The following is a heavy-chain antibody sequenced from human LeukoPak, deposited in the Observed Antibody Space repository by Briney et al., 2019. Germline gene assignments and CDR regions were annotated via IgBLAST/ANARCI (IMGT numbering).Heavy chain of an antibody. D-gene: IGHD6-13*01. J-gene: IGHJ4*02. CDR1: GGSISSSSYY. Sequence: PSETLSLTCTVSGGSISSSSYYWGWLRQPPGKGLEWIGSIYYSGSTYYNPSLKSRLTMSVDTSKNQFSLKLSSVTAADTAVYYCARDSPGIYFDYWGQGTLVTVSS. CDR2: IYYSGST. CDR3: ARDSPGIYFDY. V-gene: IGHV4-39*07.